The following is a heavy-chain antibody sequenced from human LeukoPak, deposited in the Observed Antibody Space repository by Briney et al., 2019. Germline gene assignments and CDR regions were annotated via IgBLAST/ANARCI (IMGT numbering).Heavy chain of an antibody. CDR2: INQDGSEK. CDR3: SRFVTVPGNPQDY. V-gene: IGHV3-7*01. Sequence: PGWSLTLSCPASGFTFRSYWMSWLRLAPAEALEWVANINQDGSEKYYVDSVKGRFTISRDNAKNSLYLQMNSLRAEDTAVDYCSRFVTVPGNPQDYWGQGTLVTVSS. CDR1: GFTFRSYW. J-gene: IGHJ4*02. D-gene: IGHD2/OR15-2a*01.